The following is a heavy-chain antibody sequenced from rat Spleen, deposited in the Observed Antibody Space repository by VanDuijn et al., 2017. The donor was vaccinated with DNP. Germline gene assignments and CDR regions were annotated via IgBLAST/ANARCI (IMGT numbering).Heavy chain of an antibody. CDR2: ITTSGGSA. V-gene: IGHV5-31*01. J-gene: IGHJ2*01. CDR1: GFTFNNYW. D-gene: IGHD1-12*02. CDR3: TRVYATMMVMGYFDY. Sequence: EVQLVESGGDLVQFGRSLKLSCVASGFTFNNYWMAWIRRVPGKGLEWVASITTSGGSAYYLDSVKDRFTISRDNTKSTLYLQMNSLRSEDTATYYCTRVYATMMVMGYFDYWGHGVMVTVSS.